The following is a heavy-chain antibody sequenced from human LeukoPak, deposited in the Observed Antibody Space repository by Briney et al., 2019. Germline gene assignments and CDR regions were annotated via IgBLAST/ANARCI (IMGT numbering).Heavy chain of an antibody. J-gene: IGHJ4*02. CDR2: ISYDGSNK. Sequence: VRQAPGKGLEWVAVISYDGSNKYYADSVKGRFTISRDNSKNTLYLQMNSLRAEDTAVYYCARDLGYWGQGTLVTVSS. V-gene: IGHV3-30-3*01. CDR3: ARDLGY.